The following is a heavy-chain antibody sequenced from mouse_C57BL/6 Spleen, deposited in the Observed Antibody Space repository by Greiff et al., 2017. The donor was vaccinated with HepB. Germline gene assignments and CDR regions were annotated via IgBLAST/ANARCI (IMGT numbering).Heavy chain of an antibody. V-gene: IGHV5-6*01. CDR3: AREGYDGYPLFAY. J-gene: IGHJ3*01. D-gene: IGHD2-3*01. Sequence: EVQRVESGGDLVKPGGSLKLSCAASGFTFSSYGMSWVRQTPDKRLEWVATISSGGSYTYYPDSVKGRFTISRDNAKNTLYLQMSSLKSEDTAMYYCAREGYDGYPLFAYWGQGTLVTVSA. CDR1: GFTFSSYG. CDR2: ISSGGSYT.